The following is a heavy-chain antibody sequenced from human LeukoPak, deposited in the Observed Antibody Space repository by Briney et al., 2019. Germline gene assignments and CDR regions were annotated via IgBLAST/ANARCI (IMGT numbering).Heavy chain of an antibody. CDR3: SRGCPNALDYYYLDY. CDR2: VNHSGST. J-gene: IGHJ4*02. D-gene: IGHD4/OR15-4a*01. CDR1: GGSLSGYY. V-gene: IGHV4-34*01. Sequence: SETLSLTCAVYGGSLSGYYWSWIRQPPGKGLEWIGEVNHSGSTSYNPSLKSRVTVSVDTSKNQISLKLSSDTAADTAMYYCSRGCPNALDYYYLDYWGQGNLVTVSS.